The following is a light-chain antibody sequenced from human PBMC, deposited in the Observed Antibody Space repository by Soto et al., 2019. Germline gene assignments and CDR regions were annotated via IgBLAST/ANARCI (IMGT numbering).Light chain of an antibody. Sequence: EVVLTQSPATLSVSPGERATLSCRASQTVGTNLAWYQQRHGQAPRLLIYGASTSATGIPARFSGSGSVSAFTLTIISLQSDDFAVYYCQQYNKWPLFTFGPGTRVANK. CDR3: QQYNKWPLFT. V-gene: IGKV3-15*01. CDR1: QTVGTN. CDR2: GAS. J-gene: IGKJ3*01.